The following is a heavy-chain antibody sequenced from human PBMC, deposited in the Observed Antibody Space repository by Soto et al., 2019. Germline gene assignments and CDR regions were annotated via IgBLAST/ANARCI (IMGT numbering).Heavy chain of an antibody. CDR1: GYTFTSYA. Sequence: ASVKVSCKASGYTFTSYAMYWVRQAPGQRLEWMGWINAGNGNTKYSQKFQGRVTITRDTSASTAYMELGSLRFEDTAVYYCARVSPGYSSSWYTFGYYYYGMDVWGQGTTVTVSS. D-gene: IGHD6-13*01. CDR2: INAGNGNT. V-gene: IGHV1-3*01. J-gene: IGHJ6*02. CDR3: ARVSPGYSSSWYTFGYYYYGMDV.